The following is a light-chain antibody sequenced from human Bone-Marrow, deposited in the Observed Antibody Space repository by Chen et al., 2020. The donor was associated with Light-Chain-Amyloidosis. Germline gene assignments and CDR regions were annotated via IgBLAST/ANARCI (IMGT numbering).Light chain of an antibody. V-gene: IGLV3-21*02. Sequence: SYVLTQPSSVSVAPGQTATIACGGNKIGSTSVHWYQQTPGQAPLLVVYDDSDRPSGIPERLSGYNSGNTATLTISRVDAGEEADYYCQVWDRSSDRPVFGGGTKLPVL. CDR1: KIGSTS. CDR3: QVWDRSSDRPV. CDR2: DDS. J-gene: IGLJ3*02.